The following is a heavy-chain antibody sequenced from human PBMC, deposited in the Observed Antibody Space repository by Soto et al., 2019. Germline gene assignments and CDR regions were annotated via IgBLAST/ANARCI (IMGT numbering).Heavy chain of an antibody. J-gene: IGHJ6*03. V-gene: IGHV4-39*01. CDR2: IYYSGST. CDR1: GGSISSSSYY. CDR3: ARHLGERTKRFSAQWLALPAYYYYYYMDV. D-gene: IGHD3-16*01. Sequence: SETLSLTCTVSGGSISSSSYYWGWIRQPPGKGLEWIGSIYYSGSTYYNPSLKSRVTISVDTSKNQFSLKLSSVTAADTAVYYCARHLGERTKRFSAQWLALPAYYYYYYMDVWGKGTTVTVSS.